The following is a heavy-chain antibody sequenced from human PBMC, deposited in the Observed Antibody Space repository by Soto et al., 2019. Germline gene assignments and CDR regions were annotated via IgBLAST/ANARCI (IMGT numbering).Heavy chain of an antibody. CDR3: ALRKLVEMATMLEAFDI. Sequence: ASVKVSCKASGGTFSSYAISWVRQAPGQGLEWMGGIIPIFGTANYAQKFQGRVTITADESTSTAYMELSSLRSEDTAVYYCALRKLVEMATMLEAFDIWGHGTMVTVSS. J-gene: IGHJ3*02. CDR2: IIPIFGTA. CDR1: GGTFSSYA. D-gene: IGHD5-12*01. V-gene: IGHV1-69*13.